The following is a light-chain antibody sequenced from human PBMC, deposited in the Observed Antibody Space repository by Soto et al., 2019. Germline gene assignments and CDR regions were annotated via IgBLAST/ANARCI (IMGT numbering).Light chain of an antibody. J-gene: IGKJ1*01. Sequence: EIVLAQYPGTLSLSPGESATLSCRASQSVSSSFLAWYQQKAGQAPRLLIYGASRRATGIPDRFSGSGSGTDFTLTISRLEPEDFAVYYCQQYVSSPWAFGQGTKV. CDR3: QQYVSSPWA. CDR1: QSVSSSF. CDR2: GAS. V-gene: IGKV3-20*01.